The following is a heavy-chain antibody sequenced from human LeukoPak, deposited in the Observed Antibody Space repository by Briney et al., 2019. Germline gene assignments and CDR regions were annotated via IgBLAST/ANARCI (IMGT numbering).Heavy chain of an antibody. J-gene: IGHJ3*02. D-gene: IGHD3-10*01. Sequence: ASVKVSCRASGHTFTRYYVHWVQQAPGQGLEWMGIINPSAGSTTYGQNLQGRVTMTRDTSTSTVYMQLSSLRSEDTAVYYCARGEYAFDIWGQGTKVTVSS. CDR2: INPSAGST. CDR3: ARGEYAFDI. V-gene: IGHV1-46*04. CDR1: GHTFTRYY.